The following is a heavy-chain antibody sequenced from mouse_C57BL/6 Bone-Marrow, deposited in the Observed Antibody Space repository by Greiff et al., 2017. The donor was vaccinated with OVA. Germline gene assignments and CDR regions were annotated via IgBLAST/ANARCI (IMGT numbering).Heavy chain of an antibody. V-gene: IGHV5-6*01. J-gene: IGHJ2*01. CDR1: GFTFSSYG. CDR2: ISSGGSYT. CDR3: ARLKGY. Sequence: EVQGVESGGDLVKPGGSLKLSCAASGFTFSSYGMSWVRQTPDKRLEWVATISSGGSYTYYPDSVKGRFTISRDNAKNTLYLQMSSVKSEDTAMYYCARLKGYWGQGTTLTVSS.